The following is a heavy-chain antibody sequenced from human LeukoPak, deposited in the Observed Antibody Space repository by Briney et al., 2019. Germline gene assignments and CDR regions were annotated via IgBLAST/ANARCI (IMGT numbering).Heavy chain of an antibody. CDR3: AKVLISGSSPYYFDY. D-gene: IGHD1-26*01. Sequence: GGSLRLSCAASGFTFSSYAMSWVRQAPGKGLEWVSAISGSGGSTYYADSVKGRFTISRDNSKNTLYLQMNSLRAEDTAVYYCAKVLISGSSPYYFDYWGQGTLVTVSS. J-gene: IGHJ4*02. CDR2: ISGSGGST. V-gene: IGHV3-23*01. CDR1: GFTFSSYA.